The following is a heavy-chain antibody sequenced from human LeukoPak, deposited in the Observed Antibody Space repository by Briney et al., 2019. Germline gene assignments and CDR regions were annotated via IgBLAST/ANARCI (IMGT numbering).Heavy chain of an antibody. CDR2: IYYSGST. V-gene: IGHV4-59*01. D-gene: IGHD3-3*01. CDR1: GGSISSYY. CDR3: ARDFRFLEWPGGYGMDV. Sequence: SETLSLTCTVSGGSISSYYWSWIRQPPGKGLEWIGYIYYSGSTNYNPSLKSRATISVDTSKNQFSLKLSSVTAADTAVYYCARDFRFLEWPGGYGMDVWGQGTTVTVSS. J-gene: IGHJ6*02.